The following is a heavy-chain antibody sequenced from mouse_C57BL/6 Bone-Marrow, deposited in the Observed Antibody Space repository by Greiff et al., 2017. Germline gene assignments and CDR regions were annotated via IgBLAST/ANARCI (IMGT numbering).Heavy chain of an antibody. CDR1: GYSITSGYY. Sequence: EVKLMESGPGLVQPSQSLSLTCSVTGYSITSGYYWNWIRQFPGNKLEWMGYISYDGSNNYNPSLKNRISITRETSKNQFFLMLNSVTTEDTATYYCARDLRGYDEEGYLDYWGQGTTLTVSS. D-gene: IGHD2-2*01. J-gene: IGHJ2*01. CDR2: ISYDGSN. V-gene: IGHV3-6*01. CDR3: ARDLRGYDEEGYLDY.